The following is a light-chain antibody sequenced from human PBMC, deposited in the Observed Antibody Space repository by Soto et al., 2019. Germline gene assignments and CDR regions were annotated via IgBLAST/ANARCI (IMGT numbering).Light chain of an antibody. CDR2: GPS. Sequence: EIVLTQSPGTLSLSPGERATLSCRASQSVSSSYLAWYHQKPGQAPRRLIYGPSSRATGIPDTFSGSGSGTAYTLTISRLDPEDFAVYYCQQYGSSPWTFGKGTKVEIK. CDR1: QSVSSSY. CDR3: QQYGSSPWT. V-gene: IGKV3-20*01. J-gene: IGKJ1*01.